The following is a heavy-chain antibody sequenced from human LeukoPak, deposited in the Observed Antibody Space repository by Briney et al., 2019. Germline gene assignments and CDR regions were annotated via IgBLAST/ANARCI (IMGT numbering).Heavy chain of an antibody. D-gene: IGHD3-22*01. CDR1: GFTFSGSA. V-gene: IGHV3-73*01. CDR3: TRRNKDDSSGYYYD. Sequence: GGSLRLSCAASGFTFSGSAMHWVRQASGKGLEWVGRIRSKANNCATAYAASVKGRFTISREDSKNTAYLQMNSLKTEDTAVYYCTRRNKDDSSGYYYDWGQGTLVTVSS. CDR2: IRSKANNCAT. J-gene: IGHJ4*02.